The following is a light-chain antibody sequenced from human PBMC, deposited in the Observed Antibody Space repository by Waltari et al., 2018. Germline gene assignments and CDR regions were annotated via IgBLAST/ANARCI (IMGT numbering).Light chain of an antibody. CDR3: QQYGSSPLT. J-gene: IGKJ4*01. CDR2: GAS. CDR1: QSVSSNY. Sequence: EIVLPQSPGTMSLSPGERATLSCRASQSVSSNYLGWYQQKPGQPPRLLIYGASSRATGIPDRFSGSGSVTDFTLTISRLEPEDFAVYYCQQYGSSPLTFGGGTKVEIK. V-gene: IGKV3-20*01.